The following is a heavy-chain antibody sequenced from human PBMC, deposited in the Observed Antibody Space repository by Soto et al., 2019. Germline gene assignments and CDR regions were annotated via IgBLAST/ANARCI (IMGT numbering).Heavy chain of an antibody. CDR1: GVTVSSNY. D-gene: IGHD5-18*01. CDR3: ARHGYNYGGGYFDY. CDR2: IYSGGST. J-gene: IGHJ4*02. Sequence: EVQLVESGGGLVQPGGSLRLSCAASGVTVSSNYMSWVRQAPGKGLEWVSVIYSGGSTYYADSVKGRFTISRDNSKNTLYLKMNRLGAEDTAVYDWARHGYNYGGGYFDYWGQGTLVTVSS. V-gene: IGHV3-66*04.